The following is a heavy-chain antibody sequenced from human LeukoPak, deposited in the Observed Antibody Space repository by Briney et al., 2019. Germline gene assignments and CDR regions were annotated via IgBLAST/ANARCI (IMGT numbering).Heavy chain of an antibody. D-gene: IGHD6-13*01. Sequence: ASETLSLTCTVSGGSISSYYWSWIRQPPGKGLEWIGYIYYSGSTNYNPSLKSRVTISVDTSKNQFSLKLSSVTAADTAVYYCARARIAARAPNYYMDVWGKGTTVTVSS. CDR3: ARARIAARAPNYYMDV. CDR1: GGSISSYY. V-gene: IGHV4-59*01. J-gene: IGHJ6*03. CDR2: IYYSGST.